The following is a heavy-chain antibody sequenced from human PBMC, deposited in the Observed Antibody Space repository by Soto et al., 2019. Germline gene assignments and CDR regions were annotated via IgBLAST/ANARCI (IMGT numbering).Heavy chain of an antibody. V-gene: IGHV4-59*01. CDR3: ARETTYCSSTSCYCYFDY. CDR2: IYYSGST. J-gene: IGHJ4*02. D-gene: IGHD2-2*01. Sequence: KTSETLSLTCTVSGGSISSYYWSWIRQPPGKGLEWIGYIYYSGSTNYNPSLKSRVTISVDTSKNQFSLKLSSVTAADTAVYYCARETTYCSSTSCYCYFDYWGQGTLVTVSS. CDR1: GGSISSYY.